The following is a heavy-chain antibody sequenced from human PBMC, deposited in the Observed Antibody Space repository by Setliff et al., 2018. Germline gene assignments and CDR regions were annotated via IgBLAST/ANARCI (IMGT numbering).Heavy chain of an antibody. CDR2: VNAGNGNT. D-gene: IGHD3-3*01. J-gene: IGHJ6*02. CDR1: GYTFTSYA. V-gene: IGHV1-3*01. Sequence: ASVQVSCKASGYTFTSYAMHWVRQAPGQRLEWMGWVNAGNGNTKYSQKFQGRVTITRDTSASTAYMELSSLRSEDTAVYYCARDPRQNDNFWSGYYYYYYYGMDVWGQGTTVTVSS. CDR3: ARDPRQNDNFWSGYYYYYYYGMDV.